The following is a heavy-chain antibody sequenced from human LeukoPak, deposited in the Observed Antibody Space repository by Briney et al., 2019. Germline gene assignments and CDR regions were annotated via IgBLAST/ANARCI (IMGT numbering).Heavy chain of an antibody. CDR2: IYYSGST. CDR1: GASISSYY. CDR3: ARRARSSGWYYYYYMDV. Sequence: SSETLSLTCTVSGASISSYYWSWIRQPPGKGLEWVGYIYYSGSTNYSPSLKSRVTISVDTSKNQFSLKLSSVTAADTAVYYCARRARSSGWYYYYYMDVWGKGTTVTVSS. V-gene: IGHV4-59*08. J-gene: IGHJ6*03. D-gene: IGHD6-19*01.